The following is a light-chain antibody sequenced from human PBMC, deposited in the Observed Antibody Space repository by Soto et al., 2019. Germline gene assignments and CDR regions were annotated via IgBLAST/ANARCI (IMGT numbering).Light chain of an antibody. Sequence: DIQMTQSPSTLSGSVGDRVTITCRASQTISCWLAWYQQKPGKAPKLLIYKASTLKSGVPSRFSGSGSGTEFTLTISSLQPDDFATYYCQHYNSYSEAFCQGTKVELK. J-gene: IGKJ1*01. CDR1: QTISCW. V-gene: IGKV1-5*03. CDR3: QHYNSYSEA. CDR2: KAS.